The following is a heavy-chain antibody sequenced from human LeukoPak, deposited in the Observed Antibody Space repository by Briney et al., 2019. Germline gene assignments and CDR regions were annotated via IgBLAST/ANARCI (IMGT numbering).Heavy chain of an antibody. CDR2: INYSGSA. CDR1: GGSISGYY. D-gene: IGHD6-13*01. Sequence: SETLSLTCTVSGGSISGYYWSWIRQPPGKGLEWIGEINYSGSANYNPSLKSRVTISLDTSKNQFSLKLSSVTAADTAVYYCARGRGAAGTWGQGTLVTVSS. CDR3: ARGRGAAGT. V-gene: IGHV4-59*12. J-gene: IGHJ5*02.